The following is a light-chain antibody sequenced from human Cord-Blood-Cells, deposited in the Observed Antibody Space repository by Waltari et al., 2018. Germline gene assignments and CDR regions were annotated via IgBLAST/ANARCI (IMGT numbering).Light chain of an antibody. CDR1: KGISSY. J-gene: IGKJ1*01. CDR3: QQYYSFPRT. Sequence: VIWMTQFQSLLSASTGARAPSSCRMCKGISSYLAWYKQKPGKAPELLIYAASTLQSGVPSRFTGSGSGTDFTLTISCLQSEDFATYNCQQYYSFPRTFGQGTKVEIK. CDR2: AAS. V-gene: IGKV1D-8*03.